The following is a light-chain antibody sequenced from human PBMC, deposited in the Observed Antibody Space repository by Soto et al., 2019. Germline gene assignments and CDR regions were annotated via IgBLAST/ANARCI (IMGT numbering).Light chain of an antibody. V-gene: IGKV1-17*03. J-gene: IGKJ5*01. CDR2: DTS. CDR1: QDISRL. Sequence: DVQMTQSPSAMSASVGDRVTITCRASQDISRLVAWFQQKPGKAPERLIYDTSTLQVGVPSRFSGGGSGTEFTLAIGGLQPEDFATYYCLQHNSYPYTFGQGTRLEIK. CDR3: LQHNSYPYT.